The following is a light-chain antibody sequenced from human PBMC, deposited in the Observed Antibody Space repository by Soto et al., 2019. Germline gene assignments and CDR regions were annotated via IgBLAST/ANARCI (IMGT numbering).Light chain of an antibody. V-gene: IGLV1-40*01. CDR3: QSYDSSLSVV. Sequence: QSVLTQPPSVSGAPGQRVTISCTGSSSNIGAGYDVHWYQQLPGTAPKLLIYGNSNRPSGVPDRCSGSKSGTSASLAITGLQAEDEADYYCQSYDSSLSVVFGGRTKLTVL. CDR2: GNS. J-gene: IGLJ2*01. CDR1: SSNIGAGYD.